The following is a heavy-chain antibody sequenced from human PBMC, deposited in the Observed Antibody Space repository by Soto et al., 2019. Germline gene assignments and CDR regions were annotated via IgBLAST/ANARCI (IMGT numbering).Heavy chain of an antibody. CDR3: ARVFRNTAMVDY. CDR2: IYHSGST. J-gene: IGHJ4*02. CDR1: GGSISSGGYS. V-gene: IGHV4-30-2*01. Sequence: PSETLSLTCAVSGGSISSGGYSWSWIRQPPGKDLEWIGYIYHSGSTYYNPSLKSRVTISVDRSKNQFSLELSSVTAADTAVYYCARVFRNTAMVDYWGQGTLVTVSS. D-gene: IGHD5-18*01.